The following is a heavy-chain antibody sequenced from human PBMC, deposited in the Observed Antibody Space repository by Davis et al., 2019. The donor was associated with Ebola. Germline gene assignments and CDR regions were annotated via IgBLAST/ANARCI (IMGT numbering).Heavy chain of an antibody. J-gene: IGHJ6*04. CDR3: ARVGHGDYPNYVYYGVDV. CDR1: GFTFSSYS. V-gene: IGHV3-48*01. CDR2: ISSSSSTI. Sequence: GGSLRLSCAASGFTFSSYSMNWVRQAPGKGLEWVSYISSSSSTIYYADSVKGRFTISRDNSKNTLHLQMNSLRVEDTAVYYCARVGHGDYPNYVYYGVDVWGKGTTVTVSS. D-gene: IGHD4-17*01.